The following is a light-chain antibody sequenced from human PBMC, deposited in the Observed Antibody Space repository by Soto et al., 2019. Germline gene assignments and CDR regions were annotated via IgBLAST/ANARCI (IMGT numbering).Light chain of an antibody. CDR2: AAS. CDR3: QQYGSSPMYS. J-gene: IGKJ2*03. CDR1: QSINSNV. Sequence: EIVLTQSPGTLSLSPGKGATLSCRASQSINSNVLAWYQHKVGQAPRLLIHAASIRATGIPDRFSGSGSGTDFTLTISRLEPEDFAVYYCQQYGSSPMYSFGQGTKVDIK. V-gene: IGKV3-20*01.